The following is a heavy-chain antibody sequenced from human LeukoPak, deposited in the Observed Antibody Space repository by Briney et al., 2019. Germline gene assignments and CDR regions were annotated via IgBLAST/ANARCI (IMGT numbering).Heavy chain of an antibody. V-gene: IGHV4-4*01. CDR2: IYHDRTT. D-gene: IGHD2-15*01. CDR1: GDSITAPKW. J-gene: IGHJ4*02. Sequence: SGTLSLTCTVSGDSITAPKWWSWVRQAPGEGLEWIGEIYHDRTTSFNPSLRSRLTMSVDKSANQFFLNLNSASATDTAVYCCVGRGQYGGSWLFEYWGRGALVTVSS. CDR3: VGRGQYGGSWLFEY.